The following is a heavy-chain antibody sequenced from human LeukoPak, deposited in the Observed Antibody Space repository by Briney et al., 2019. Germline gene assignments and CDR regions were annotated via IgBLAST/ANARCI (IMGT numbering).Heavy chain of an antibody. CDR1: GFSFSNYA. J-gene: IGHJ4*02. D-gene: IGHD3-22*01. V-gene: IGHV3-30*04. Sequence: GRSLRLSCEASGFSFSNYAIHWVRQAPGKGLEWVAVISFDGNKKYYADSVKGRFTISRDNAKNSLYLQMNSLRAEDTAVYYCARASGYYDSSGYENFDYWGQGTLVTVSS. CDR3: ARASGYYDSSGYENFDY. CDR2: ISFDGNKK.